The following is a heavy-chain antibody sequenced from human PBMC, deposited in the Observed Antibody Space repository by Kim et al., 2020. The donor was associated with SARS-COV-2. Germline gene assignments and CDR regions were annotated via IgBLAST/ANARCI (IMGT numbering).Heavy chain of an antibody. CDR2: IYYSGST. V-gene: IGHV4-39*07. D-gene: IGHD3-22*01. Sequence: SETLSLTCTVSGGSISSSSYYWGWIRQPPGKGLEWIGSIYYSGSTYYNPSLKSRVTISVDTSKNQFSLKLSSVTAADTAVYYCARDSPPGSIVVYWGQGTLVTVSS. CDR3: ARDSPPGSIVVY. J-gene: IGHJ4*02. CDR1: GGSISSSSYY.